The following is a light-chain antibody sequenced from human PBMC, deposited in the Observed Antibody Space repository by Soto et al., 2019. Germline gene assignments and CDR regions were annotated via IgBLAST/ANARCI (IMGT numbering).Light chain of an antibody. V-gene: IGLV1-47*02. CDR3: AAWDDNLNAYV. Sequence: QSVLTQPPSASSTPGQTVTISCSGSTSNIGTFYVYWSQHLPGTAPKLLIYLGDQRASGVSDRFSGSKSGTSASLAINGLLSDDEADYYCAAWDDNLNAYVFGSGTKLTVL. J-gene: IGLJ1*01. CDR1: TSNIGTFY. CDR2: LGD.